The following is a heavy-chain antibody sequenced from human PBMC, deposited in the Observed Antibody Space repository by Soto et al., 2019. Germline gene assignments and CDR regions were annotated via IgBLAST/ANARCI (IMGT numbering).Heavy chain of an antibody. J-gene: IGHJ6*02. Sequence: GGSLRLSCAASRFVFTNYGMHCVRQAPGKGLEWVAVILYDGSNKYYADSVKGRFTISRDNSKNTLYLQMNSLRAEDTAVYYCASPVRGYFIAMVNHSPYGTDFWCQG. CDR3: ASPVRGYFIAMVNHSPYGTDF. V-gene: IGHV3-33*01. CDR1: RFVFTNYG. D-gene: IGHD5-18*01. CDR2: ILYDGSNK.